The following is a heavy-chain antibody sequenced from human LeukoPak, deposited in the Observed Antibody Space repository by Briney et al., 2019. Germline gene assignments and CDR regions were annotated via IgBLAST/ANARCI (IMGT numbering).Heavy chain of an antibody. V-gene: IGHV1-18*01. CDR3: ARDRGGNYYGVYDY. Sequence: ASVKVSCKASGYTFTSYAIYWVRQAPGQGLEWMGWISAYNGNTNYAQKLQGRVTMTTDTSTSTAYMELRSLRSDDTAVYYCARDRGGNYYGVYDYWGQGTLVTVS. D-gene: IGHD3-10*01. J-gene: IGHJ4*02. CDR1: GYTFTSYA. CDR2: ISAYNGNT.